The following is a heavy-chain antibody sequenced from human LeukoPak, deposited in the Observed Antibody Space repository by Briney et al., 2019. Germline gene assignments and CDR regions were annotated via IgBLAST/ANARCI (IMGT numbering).Heavy chain of an antibody. Sequence: ASVKVSCKASGYTFTSYYMHWVRQAPGQGLEWMGWINPNSGGTNYAQKFQGRVTMTRDTSISTAYMELSRLRSDDTAVYYCARGPYYYDSSGYNDYWGQGTLVTVFS. CDR1: GYTFTSYY. D-gene: IGHD3-22*01. CDR3: ARGPYYYDSSGYNDY. J-gene: IGHJ4*02. CDR2: INPNSGGT. V-gene: IGHV1-2*02.